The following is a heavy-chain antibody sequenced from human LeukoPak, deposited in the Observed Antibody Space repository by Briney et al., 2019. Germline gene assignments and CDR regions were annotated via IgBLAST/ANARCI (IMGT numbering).Heavy chain of an antibody. V-gene: IGHV3-48*04. D-gene: IGHD2-21*02. J-gene: IGHJ6*03. CDR2: ISSSGSTI. CDR1: GFTFGSYS. Sequence: GGSLRLSCAASGFTFGSYSMNWVRQAPGKGLEWVSYISSSGSTIYYADSVKGRFTISRDNAKNSLYLQMNSLRAEDTAVYYCARGTTALMDVWGKGTTVTVSS. CDR3: ARGTTALMDV.